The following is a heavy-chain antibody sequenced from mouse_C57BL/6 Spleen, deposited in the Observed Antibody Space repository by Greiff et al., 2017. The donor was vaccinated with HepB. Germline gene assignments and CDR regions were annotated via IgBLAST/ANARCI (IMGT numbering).Heavy chain of an antibody. J-gene: IGHJ2*01. D-gene: IGHD2-2*01. Sequence: VMLVESGAELVRPGASVKLSCKASGYTFTDYYINWVKQRPGQGLEWIARIYPGSGNTYYNEKFKGKATLTAEKSSSTAYMQLSSLTSEDSAVYFCARWGYDGEIDYWGQGTTLTVSS. CDR2: IYPGSGNT. CDR1: GYTFTDYY. V-gene: IGHV1-76*01. CDR3: ARWGYDGEIDY.